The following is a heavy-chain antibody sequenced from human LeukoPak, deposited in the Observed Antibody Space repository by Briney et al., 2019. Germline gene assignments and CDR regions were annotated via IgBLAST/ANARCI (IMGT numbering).Heavy chain of an antibody. J-gene: IGHJ4*02. CDR1: GGSLSSSSYY. V-gene: IGHV4-39*07. D-gene: IGHD5-18*01. CDR2: IYHSGST. CDR3: ARGKGYSLRYYFDY. Sequence: SETLSLTCTVSGGSLSSSSYYWGWIRQPPGKGLEWIGSIYHSGSTYYNPSLKSRVTISVDTSKNQFSLKLSSVTAADTAVYYCARGKGYSLRYYFDYWGQGTLVTVSS.